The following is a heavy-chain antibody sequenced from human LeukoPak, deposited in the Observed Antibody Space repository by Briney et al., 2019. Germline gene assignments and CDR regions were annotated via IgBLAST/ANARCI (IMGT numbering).Heavy chain of an antibody. CDR2: IYHGGST. V-gene: IGHV4-38-2*02. D-gene: IGHD1-1*01. J-gene: IGHJ5*02. CDR1: GGTSISVDY. Sequence: SSGTRSLTRTVAGGTSISVDYWGLIRKHPGKGLEWIGSIYHGGSTYYNPSLKSRVTMSVDTSKNQFSLKLSSVTAADTAVYYCARDPGTPNWFDPWGQGTLVTVSS. CDR3: ARDPGTPNWFDP.